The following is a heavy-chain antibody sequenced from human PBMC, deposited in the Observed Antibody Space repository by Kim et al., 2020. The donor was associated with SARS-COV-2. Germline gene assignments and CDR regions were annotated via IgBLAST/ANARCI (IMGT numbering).Heavy chain of an antibody. D-gene: IGHD3-10*01. CDR2: IYYSGST. CDR3: ASNVLLWFGDRGGMDV. V-gene: IGHV4-39*01. CDR1: GGSISSSSYY. J-gene: IGHJ6*02. Sequence: SETLSLTCTVSGGSISSSSYYWGWIRQPPGKGLEWIGSIYYSGSTYYNPSLKSRVTISVDTSKNQFSLKLSSVTAADTAVYYCASNVLLWFGDRGGMDVWGQGTTVTVSS.